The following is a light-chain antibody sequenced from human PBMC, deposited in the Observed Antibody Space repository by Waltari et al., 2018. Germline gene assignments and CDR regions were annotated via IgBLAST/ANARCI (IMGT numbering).Light chain of an antibody. CDR3: QAWDSSTWV. J-gene: IGLJ3*02. Sequence: SYDLTQPPSVSVSPGQTASITCPGDTLGDKYVCWYQQKQGQSPVLVIYHDSKRPSGIPERFSGSNSGNAATLTVSGTQAIDEADYYCQAWDSSTWVFGGGTRLTVL. CDR1: TLGDKY. V-gene: IGLV3-1*01. CDR2: HDS.